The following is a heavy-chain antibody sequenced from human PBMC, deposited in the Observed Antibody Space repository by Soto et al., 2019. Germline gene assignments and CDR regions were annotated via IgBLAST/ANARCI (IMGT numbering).Heavy chain of an antibody. CDR3: ARDSPRVYAIGLDP. V-gene: IGHV3-30*03. CDR2: ISYDGSNK. D-gene: IGHD2-8*01. CDR1: GFTFSSYG. Sequence: GGSLRLSCAASGFTFSSYGMHWVRQAPGKGLEWVAVISYDGSNKYYADSVKGRFTISRDNSKNTLYLQMNSLRAEDTAVYYCARDSPRVYAIGLDPWGQGTLVTVSS. J-gene: IGHJ5*02.